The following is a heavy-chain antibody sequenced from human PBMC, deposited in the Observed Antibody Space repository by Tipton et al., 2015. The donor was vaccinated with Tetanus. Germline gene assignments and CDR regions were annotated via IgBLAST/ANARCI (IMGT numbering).Heavy chain of an antibody. V-gene: IGHV3-11*01. J-gene: IGHJ4*02. CDR1: GFTFSDFY. CDR3: AKDHLAPGLYFDS. D-gene: IGHD3-10*01. Sequence: SLRLSCTASGFTFSDFYMGWIRQAPGKGLGWVSYLNPSGSSTYYADSVKGRFTISRDSAKNLLFLQMNNLGAEDTAVYYCAKDHLAPGLYFDSWGQGTLVTVSS. CDR2: LNPSGSST.